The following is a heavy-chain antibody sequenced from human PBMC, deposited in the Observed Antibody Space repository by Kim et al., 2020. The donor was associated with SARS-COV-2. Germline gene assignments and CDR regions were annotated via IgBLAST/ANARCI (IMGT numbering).Heavy chain of an antibody. J-gene: IGHJ4*02. V-gene: IGHV4-39*01. CDR1: GGSISSSSYY. Sequence: SETLSLTCTVSGGSISSSSYYWGWIRQPPGKGLEWIGSIYYSGSTYYNPSLKSRVTISVDTSKNQFSLKLSSVTAADTAVYYCAIHRASGVVVPAAIRAPFDYWGQGTLVTVSS. CDR2: IYYSGST. D-gene: IGHD2-2*01. CDR3: AIHRASGVVVPAAIRAPFDY.